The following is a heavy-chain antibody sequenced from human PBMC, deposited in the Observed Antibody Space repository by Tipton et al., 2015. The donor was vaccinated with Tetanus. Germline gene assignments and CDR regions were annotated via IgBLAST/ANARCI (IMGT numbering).Heavy chain of an antibody. J-gene: IGHJ6*02. CDR1: GYTFTSYG. D-gene: IGHD3-10*01. CDR3: ARDHYYGSGSYRYGMDV. CDR2: ISAYNGNT. Sequence: QLVQSGAEVKKPGDSVKVSCKASGYTFTSYGISWVRQAPGQGLEWMGWISAYNGNTSYAQKLQGRVTMTTDTSTSTDYMELRSLRSDDTAVYYCARDHYYGSGSYRYGMDVWGQGTTVPVSS. V-gene: IGHV1-18*01.